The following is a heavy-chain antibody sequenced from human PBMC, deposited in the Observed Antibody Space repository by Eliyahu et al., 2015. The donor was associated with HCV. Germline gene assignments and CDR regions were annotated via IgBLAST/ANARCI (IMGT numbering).Heavy chain of an antibody. D-gene: IGHD4-23*01. V-gene: IGHV3-74*01. J-gene: IGHJ4*02. CDR3: ARDLRWYFDY. CDR2: INSDGSXT. CDR1: GFTFSSYW. Sequence: EVQLVESGGGLVQPGXSLXLSCAXSGFTFSSYWMHWVRQAPGKGLGWVSRINSDGSXTSYADSVKGRFTISRDNAKNTLYLQMNSLRAEDTAVYYCARDLRWYFDYWGQGTLVTVSS.